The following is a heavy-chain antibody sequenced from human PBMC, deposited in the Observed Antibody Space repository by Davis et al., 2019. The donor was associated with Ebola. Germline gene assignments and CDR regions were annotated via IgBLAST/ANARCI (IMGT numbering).Heavy chain of an antibody. CDR2: INTDGTYT. CDR1: GFTFSNYW. J-gene: IGHJ5*02. Sequence: GESLKISCAASGFTFSNYWVHWVRQAPGKGLVWVSHINTDGTYTRYADPVKGRLTISRDNAKKSSYLQMNSLRVEDTAIYYCTRDRAYKCFDLWGQGTLVTVSS. V-gene: IGHV3-74*01. CDR3: TRDRAYKCFDL.